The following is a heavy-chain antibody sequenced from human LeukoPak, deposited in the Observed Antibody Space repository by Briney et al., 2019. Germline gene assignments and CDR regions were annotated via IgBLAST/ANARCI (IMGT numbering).Heavy chain of an antibody. D-gene: IGHD4/OR15-4a*01. CDR1: GFSFTNAW. V-gene: IGHV3-15*01. CDR3: PTDPAYGASP. Sequence: GGSLRLSCAASGFSFTNAWMNWVRQAPGKGLEWVGRIKSKADGGTTDYAAPVKGRVTISRDDSKNTLYLYMTSLKPEDTGVYYCPTDPAYGASPWGQGKLVTVSS. J-gene: IGHJ5*02. CDR2: IKSKADGGTT.